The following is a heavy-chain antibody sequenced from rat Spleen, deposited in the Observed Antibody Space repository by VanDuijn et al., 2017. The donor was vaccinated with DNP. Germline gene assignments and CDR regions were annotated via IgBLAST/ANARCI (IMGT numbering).Heavy chain of an antibody. CDR2: IIYDGSST. Sequence: EVQLMESGGGLVQPGNSLKLSCAASGFTFSDYAMAWVRQSPKKGLEWVATIIYDGSSTYYRDSVKGRFTISRDNAKSTLYLQMDSLRSEDTATYYCATHAYYYSRYYFDYWGQGVMVTVSS. V-gene: IGHV5S10*01. CDR3: ATHAYYYSRYYFDY. J-gene: IGHJ2*01. CDR1: GFTFSDYA. D-gene: IGHD1-1*01.